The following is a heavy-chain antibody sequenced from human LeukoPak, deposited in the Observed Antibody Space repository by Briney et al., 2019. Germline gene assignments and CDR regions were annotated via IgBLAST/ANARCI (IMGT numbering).Heavy chain of an antibody. J-gene: IGHJ4*02. CDR1: GYTFTSYD. Sequence: ASVKVSCKASGYTFTSYDINWVRQATGQGLEWMGWMNPNSGNTGYAQKFQGRVTMTRSTSINTAYMELSSLRSEDTAVYYCARGQVLQHCSDGGCYHLDSWGQGTLVTVSS. V-gene: IGHV1-8*01. CDR3: ARGQVLQHCSDGGCYHLDS. CDR2: MNPNSGNT. D-gene: IGHD2-15*01.